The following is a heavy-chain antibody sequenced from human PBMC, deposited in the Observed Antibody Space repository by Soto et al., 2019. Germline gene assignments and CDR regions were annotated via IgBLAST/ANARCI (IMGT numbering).Heavy chain of an antibody. J-gene: IGHJ5*02. D-gene: IGHD6-19*01. Sequence: SQTLTLTCAISGDSVYSNSAAWNCIRQSPSRVLEWLGRTYYRSKWYNDYAVSVKSRITINPDTSKNQFSLQLNSVTPEDTAVYYCARSGYSSGWYDWFDPWGQGTLVTVSS. CDR2: TYYRSKWYN. CDR1: GDSVYSNSAA. V-gene: IGHV6-1*01. CDR3: ARSGYSSGWYDWFDP.